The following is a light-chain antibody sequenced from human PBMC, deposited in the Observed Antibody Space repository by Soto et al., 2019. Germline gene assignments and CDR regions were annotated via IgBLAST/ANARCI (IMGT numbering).Light chain of an antibody. CDR1: QSISSW. CDR3: QQYNSYWT. CDR2: DAY. Sequence: DIQMTQSPSTLSASVGDRVTITCRASQSISSWLAWYQQKPGKAPKLLIYDAYSLESGVPSRFNGSGSGTEFTLTISSMQPDDFATYCCQQYNSYWTFGRGTKVEIK. V-gene: IGKV1-5*01. J-gene: IGKJ1*01.